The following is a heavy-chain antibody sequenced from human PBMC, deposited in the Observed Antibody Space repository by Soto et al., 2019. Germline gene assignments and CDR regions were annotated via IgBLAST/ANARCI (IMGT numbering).Heavy chain of an antibody. CDR1: GGSFSGYY. Sequence: PSETLSLTCAVYGGSFSGYYWSWSRQPPGKGLEWMGEINHSGSTNYNPSLKSRVTISVDTSKNQFSLKLSSVTAADTAVYYCARGNAANCSSTSCYFYYYYGTDVWGQGTTVT. V-gene: IGHV4-34*01. CDR3: ARGNAANCSSTSCYFYYYYGTDV. J-gene: IGHJ6*02. D-gene: IGHD2-2*01. CDR2: INHSGST.